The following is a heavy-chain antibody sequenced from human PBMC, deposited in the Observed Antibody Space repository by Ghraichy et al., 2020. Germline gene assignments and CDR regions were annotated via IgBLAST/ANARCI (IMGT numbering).Heavy chain of an antibody. J-gene: IGHJ4*02. D-gene: IGHD4-11*01. CDR2: IFDSGYT. Sequence: SETLSLTCAVSGGSISSGGYSWSWIRQPSGKGLEWIGHIFDSGYTYYNPSLKSRVTISVDRSKNQFSLKVSSMTAADTAVYYCARTIDYSVHYWGQGTLVTVSS. CDR1: GGSISSGGYS. V-gene: IGHV4-30-2*01. CDR3: ARTIDYSVHY.